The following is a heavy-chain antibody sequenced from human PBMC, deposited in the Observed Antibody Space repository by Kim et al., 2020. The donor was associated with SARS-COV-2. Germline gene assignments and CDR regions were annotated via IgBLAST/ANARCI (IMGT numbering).Heavy chain of an antibody. Sequence: GGSLRLSCVASGFTFSNYWMHWVRQAPGKGLVWVSRIISDGSDTTYADSVKGRFTISRDNAKNTLYLQMNSLRAEDAAVYYCARADSVSGDYVNIDYWGLGTLVTVSS. V-gene: IGHV3-74*01. CDR2: IISDGSDT. CDR3: ARADSVSGDYVNIDY. J-gene: IGHJ4*02. D-gene: IGHD4-17*01. CDR1: GFTFSNYW.